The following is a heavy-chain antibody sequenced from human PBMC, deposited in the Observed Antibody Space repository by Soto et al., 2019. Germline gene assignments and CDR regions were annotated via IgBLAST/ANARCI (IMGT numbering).Heavy chain of an antibody. V-gene: IGHV3-23*01. CDR2: ISGSAATT. D-gene: IGHD3-9*01. Sequence: GSLRLSCTTSGFTFSTYGFHWVRQAPGKGLECVSGISGSAATTYYADSVKGRFTISRDNSKNTLYLQMNSLRAEDTAVYYCAKKGDSGGILGYFDWSTYFDYWGQGTLVTVSS. CDR3: AKKGDSGGILGYFDWSTYFDY. J-gene: IGHJ4*02. CDR1: GFTFSTYG.